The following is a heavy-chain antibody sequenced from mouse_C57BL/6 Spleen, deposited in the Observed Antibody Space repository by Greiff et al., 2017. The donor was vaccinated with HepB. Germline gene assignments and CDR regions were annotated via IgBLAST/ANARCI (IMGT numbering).Heavy chain of an antibody. CDR1: GYAFSSYW. CDR3: ARRGIYDGTFYAMDY. CDR2: IYPGDGDT. V-gene: IGHV1-80*01. J-gene: IGHJ4*01. Sequence: QVQLQQSGAELVKPGASVKISCKASGYAFSSYWMNWVKQRPGKGLEWIGQIYPGDGDTNYNGKFKGKATLTADKSSSTAYMQLSSLTSEDSAVYFCARRGIYDGTFYAMDYWGQGTSVTVSS. D-gene: IGHD2-3*01.